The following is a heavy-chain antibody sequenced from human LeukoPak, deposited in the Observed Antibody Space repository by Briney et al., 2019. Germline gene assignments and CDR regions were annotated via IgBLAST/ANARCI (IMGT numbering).Heavy chain of an antibody. CDR1: GYTFTNFG. D-gene: IGHD2-21*01. J-gene: IGHJ4*02. Sequence: ASVKVSCKASGYTFTNFGISWVRQAPGQGLEWMGWISGYNDNPNYAQKLQGRVTLTTDTSTSTAYMELRSLRYDDMAVYYCARDDSADWGQGTLVTVSS. CDR3: ARDDSAD. CDR2: ISGYNDNP. V-gene: IGHV1-18*03.